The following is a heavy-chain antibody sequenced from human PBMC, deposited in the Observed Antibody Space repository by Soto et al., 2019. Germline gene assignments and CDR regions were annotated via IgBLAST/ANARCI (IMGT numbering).Heavy chain of an antibody. Sequence: PSETLSLTCSVSGDSISNSRFYWAWIRQPPGEGLEWIGSIYHTGNAYYNPSLLSRVTISVDTSKNEFSLRLSSVNAADTAVYYCARLNGYCISTNCHGYYGMDVWGQGTTVTVSS. V-gene: IGHV4-39*01. D-gene: IGHD2-2*03. CDR1: GDSISNSRFY. CDR2: IYHTGNA. J-gene: IGHJ6*02. CDR3: ARLNGYCISTNCHGYYGMDV.